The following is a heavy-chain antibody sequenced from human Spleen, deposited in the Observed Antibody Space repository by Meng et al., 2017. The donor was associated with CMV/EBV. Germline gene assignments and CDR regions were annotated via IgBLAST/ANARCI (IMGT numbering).Heavy chain of an antibody. J-gene: IGHJ6*02. Sequence: ASVKVSCKASGYTFTSYGVSWVRQAPGQGLEWMGWFSAYSGNTDYAQKLQGRVTMTTDTSTSTAYMELTSLRSDDTAVYYCARVVVIVPAAIYYYGLDVWGQGTTVTVSS. CDR1: GYTFTSYG. CDR2: FSAYSGNT. CDR3: ARVVVIVPAAIYYYGLDV. V-gene: IGHV1-18*01. D-gene: IGHD2-2*01.